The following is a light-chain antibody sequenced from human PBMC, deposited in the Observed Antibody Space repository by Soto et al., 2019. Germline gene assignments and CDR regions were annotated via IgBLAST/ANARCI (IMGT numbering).Light chain of an antibody. J-gene: IGLJ1*01. CDR3: AAWDDSLNGDV. Sequence: QSALTQPPSASGTPGQRVTISCSGSSSNIGSNTVNWYQQLPGTAPKLLIYSNNQRPSGVPDRFSGSKSGTSASLAISGLQSEDEADYYGAAWDDSLNGDVFGTGTKGTVL. CDR1: SSNIGSNT. V-gene: IGLV1-44*01. CDR2: SNN.